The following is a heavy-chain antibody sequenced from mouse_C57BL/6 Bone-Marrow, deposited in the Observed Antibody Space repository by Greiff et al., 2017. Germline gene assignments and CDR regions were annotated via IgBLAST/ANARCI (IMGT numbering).Heavy chain of an antibody. D-gene: IGHD4-1*01. CDR2: IYPGSGST. J-gene: IGHJ4*01. Sequence: QVQLQQSGAELVKPGASVKMSCKASGYTFTSYWITWVKQRPGQGLEWIGDIYPGSGSTNYNEKFKSKATLTVDTSSSTAYMQLSSLTSEDSAVYYCARINWDEDYAMDYWGQGTSVTVSS. CDR3: ARINWDEDYAMDY. V-gene: IGHV1-55*01. CDR1: GYTFTSYW.